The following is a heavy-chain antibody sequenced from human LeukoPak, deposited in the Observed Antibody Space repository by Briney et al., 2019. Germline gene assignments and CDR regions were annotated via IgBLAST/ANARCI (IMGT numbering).Heavy chain of an antibody. D-gene: IGHD3-10*01. CDR1: GFTFSSYG. CDR3: AKDLRGHGVGNYFDY. V-gene: IGHV3-30*18. CDR2: ISYDGSNK. J-gene: IGHJ4*02. Sequence: GGSLRLSCAASGFTFSSYGMHWVRQAPGKGLEWVAVISYDGSNKYYADSVKGRFTISRDNSKNTLYLQMNSLRAEDTAVYYCAKDLRGHGVGNYFDYWGQGTLVTVSS.